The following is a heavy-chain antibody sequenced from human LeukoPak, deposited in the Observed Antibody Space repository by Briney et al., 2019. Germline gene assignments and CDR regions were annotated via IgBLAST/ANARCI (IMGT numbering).Heavy chain of an antibody. CDR3: ATSSGSGSPQGY. J-gene: IGHJ4*02. CDR1: GYTFTSYG. D-gene: IGHD3-10*01. V-gene: IGHV1-18*01. CDR2: ISAYNGNT. Sequence: ASVKVSCKASGYTFTSYGITWVRQAPGQGLEWMGWISAYNGNTNYAQKLQGRVTMTTDTSTTTAYMDLRSLRSDDTAVYYCATSSGSGSPQGYWGQGTLVTVPS.